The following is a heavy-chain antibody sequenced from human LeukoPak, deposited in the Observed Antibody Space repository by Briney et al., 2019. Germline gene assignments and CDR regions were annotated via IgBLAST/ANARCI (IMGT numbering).Heavy chain of an antibody. D-gene: IGHD3-22*01. V-gene: IGHV3-21*01. Sequence: GGSLRLSCAASGFTFSTYTMNWVRQAPGKGPEWVSSITTSSTYIYHSDSVKGRFTISRDDAKNSLFLQMNGLRAEDTAVYFCARDRGTFYFGGSGPVLEYFHPWGQGTLVAVSS. J-gene: IGHJ1*01. CDR3: ARDRGTFYFGGSGPVLEYFHP. CDR1: GFTFSTYT. CDR2: ITTSSTYI.